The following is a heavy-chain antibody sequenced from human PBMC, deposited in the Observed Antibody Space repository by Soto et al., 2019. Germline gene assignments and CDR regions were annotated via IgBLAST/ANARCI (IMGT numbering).Heavy chain of an antibody. Sequence: GGSLRLSCAASGFTFSSYSMNWVRQAPGKGLEWVSSISSSSSYIYYADSVKGRFTISRDNAKNSLYLQMNSLRAEDTAVYYCARETAISLQNLFDYWGQGTLVTVSS. D-gene: IGHD2-21*02. CDR3: ARETAISLQNLFDY. CDR1: GFTFSSYS. J-gene: IGHJ4*02. V-gene: IGHV3-21*01. CDR2: ISSSSSYI.